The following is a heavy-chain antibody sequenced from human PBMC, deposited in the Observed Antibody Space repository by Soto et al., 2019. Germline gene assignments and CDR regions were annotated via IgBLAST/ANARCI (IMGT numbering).Heavy chain of an antibody. J-gene: IGHJ5*02. CDR1: GYSFTNYW. Sequence: GESLKISCKGSGYSFTNYWINWVRQMPGNGLGWMGRIYPSDSYTNYSPSFRGLVTISADKSISTAYLQWSSLKASDTAMYYCARHKRYSSTWFEGWFDPWGQGTLVTVSS. D-gene: IGHD6-13*01. CDR3: ARHKRYSSTWFEGWFDP. CDR2: IYPSDSYT. V-gene: IGHV5-10-1*01.